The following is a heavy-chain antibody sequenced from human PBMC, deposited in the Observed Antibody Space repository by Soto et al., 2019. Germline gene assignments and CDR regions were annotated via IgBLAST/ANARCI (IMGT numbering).Heavy chain of an antibody. CDR3: ARRSRSGYDWVGYNWFDP. CDR1: GYNFPSHC. J-gene: IGHJ5*02. V-gene: IGHV5-51*01. CDR2: IYPSDSDT. Sequence: PGESLKISCNGSGYNFPSHCIALVRQMPGKGLDWMGTIYPSDSDTTYSPSFHGLVSISADKSISTAYLQWSSLKTSDSAIYYCARRSRSGYDWVGYNWFDPWGQGTLVTAPQ. D-gene: IGHD5-12*01.